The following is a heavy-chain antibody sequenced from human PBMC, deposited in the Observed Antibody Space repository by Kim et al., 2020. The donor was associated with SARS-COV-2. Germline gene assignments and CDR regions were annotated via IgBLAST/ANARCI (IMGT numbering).Heavy chain of an antibody. Sequence: YTGGPTNYNPSLQSRVTMSVDMSKNQFSLKLSSVTAADTAVYYCASALGHWGQGTLVTVSS. V-gene: IGHV4-4*07. J-gene: IGHJ4*02. CDR2: YTGGPT. D-gene: IGHD3-16*02. CDR3: ASALGH.